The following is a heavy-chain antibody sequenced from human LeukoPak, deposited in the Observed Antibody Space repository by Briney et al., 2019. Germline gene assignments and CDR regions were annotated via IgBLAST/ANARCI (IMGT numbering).Heavy chain of an antibody. CDR3: ARATHPGAATIRDY. CDR2: IYSGGST. D-gene: IGHD5-24*01. CDR1: GFTVSSNY. V-gene: IGHV3-66*01. Sequence: PGGSLRLSCAASGFTVSSNYMSWVRQAPGKGLEWVSVIYSGGSTYYADSVKGRSTISGDNSKNTLYLQMNSLRAEDTAVYYCARATHPGAATIRDYWGQGTLVTVSS. J-gene: IGHJ4*02.